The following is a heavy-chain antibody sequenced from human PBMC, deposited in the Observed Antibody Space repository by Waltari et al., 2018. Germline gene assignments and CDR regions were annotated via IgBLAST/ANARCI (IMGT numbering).Heavy chain of an antibody. D-gene: IGHD2-15*01. CDR1: GYTFTGYY. J-gene: IGHJ4*02. Sequence: QVQLVQSGAEVKKPGASVKVSCKASGYTFTGYYMHWVRQAPGQGLEWMGRINPNRGGTNDAQKFQGRVTMTRDTSISTAYMELSRLTSDDTAVYYCAKGGDCNGGSCNFDYWGQGTVVTVSS. CDR2: INPNRGGT. V-gene: IGHV1-2*06. CDR3: AKGGDCNGGSCNFDY.